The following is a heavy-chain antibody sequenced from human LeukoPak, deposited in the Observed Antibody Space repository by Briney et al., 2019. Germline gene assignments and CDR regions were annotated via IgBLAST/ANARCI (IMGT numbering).Heavy chain of an antibody. V-gene: IGHV1-2*02. CDR2: INPNSGGT. CDR1: GYTFTGYY. Sequence: ASVKVSCKASGYTFTGYYMHWVRQAPGQGLEWMGWINPNSGGTNYAQKFQGRVTMTRDTSISTAYMELSRLRSDDTAVYYCARTRELQRGFSFDYWGQGTLVTVSS. CDR3: ARTRELQRGFSFDY. J-gene: IGHJ4*02. D-gene: IGHD1-26*01.